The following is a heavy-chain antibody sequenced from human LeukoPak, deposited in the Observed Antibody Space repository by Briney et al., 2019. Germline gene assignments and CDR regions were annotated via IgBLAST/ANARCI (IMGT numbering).Heavy chain of an antibody. V-gene: IGHV1-2*02. Sequence: ASVKVSCKTSGYLFTGFFIHWVRQAPGQGLEWMGWINPNSGGTNYAQKFQGRVTMTRDTSISTAYMELSRLRSDDTAVYYCARETMVRGATPFDYWGQGTLVTVSS. CDR1: GYLFTGFF. CDR3: ARETMVRGATPFDY. J-gene: IGHJ4*02. D-gene: IGHD3-10*01. CDR2: INPNSGGT.